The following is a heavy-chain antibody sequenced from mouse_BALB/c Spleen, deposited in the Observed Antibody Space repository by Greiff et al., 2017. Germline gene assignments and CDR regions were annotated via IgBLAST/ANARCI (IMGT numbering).Heavy chain of an antibody. Sequence: QVQLKESGAELVRPGTSVKVSCKASGYAFTNYLIEWVKQRPGQGLEWIGVINPGSGGTNYNEKFKGKATLTADKSSSTAYMQLSSLTSDDSAVYFCAIFSITTASFAYWGQGTLVTVSA. V-gene: IGHV1-54*03. CDR1: GYAFTNYL. CDR3: AIFSITTASFAY. J-gene: IGHJ3*01. D-gene: IGHD1-2*01. CDR2: INPGSGGT.